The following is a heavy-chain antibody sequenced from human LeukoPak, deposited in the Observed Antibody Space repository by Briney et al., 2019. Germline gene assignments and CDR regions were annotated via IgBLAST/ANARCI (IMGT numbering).Heavy chain of an antibody. CDR2: ISYEGSNK. D-gene: IGHD2-2*01. Sequence: GGSLRLSCAASGFTFSSYAMHWVRQAPGKGLEWVAVISYEGSNKYYADSVKGRFTISRDNSKNTLYLQMNSLRAEDTAVYYCARDRGDAVVVPAATYFDYWGQGTLVTVSS. J-gene: IGHJ4*02. CDR3: ARDRGDAVVVPAATYFDY. V-gene: IGHV3-30*04. CDR1: GFTFSSYA.